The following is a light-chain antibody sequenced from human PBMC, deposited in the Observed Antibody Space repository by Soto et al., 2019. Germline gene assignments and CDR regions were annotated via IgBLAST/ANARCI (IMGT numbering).Light chain of an antibody. V-gene: IGKV1-16*01. CDR1: QDINKY. CDR3: QQYYSFPLT. Sequence: DIQMTQPQSSLSASEGDRVTITCRASQDINKYLAWYQQIPGKAPKLLIYDVSSLQSGVPSRFSGSGSGTDFTLTISCLQSEDFATYYCQQYYSFPLTFGGGTKVDIK. CDR2: DVS. J-gene: IGKJ4*01.